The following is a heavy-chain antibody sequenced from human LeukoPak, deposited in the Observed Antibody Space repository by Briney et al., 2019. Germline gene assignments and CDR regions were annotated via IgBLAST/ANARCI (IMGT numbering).Heavy chain of an antibody. J-gene: IGHJ4*02. CDR1: GFTFSSYS. V-gene: IGHV3-48*02. Sequence: PGGSLRLSCAASGFTFSSYSMNWVRQAPGKGLEWVSYISSSSSTIYYADSGKGRFTISRDNAKNSLYLQMNSLRDEDTAVYYCARHGGDFYDSSGHDYWGQGTLVTVSS. D-gene: IGHD3-22*01. CDR2: ISSSSSTI. CDR3: ARHGGDFYDSSGHDY.